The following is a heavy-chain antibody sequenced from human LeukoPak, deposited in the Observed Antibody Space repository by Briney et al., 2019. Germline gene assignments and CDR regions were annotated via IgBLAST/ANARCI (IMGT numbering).Heavy chain of an antibody. CDR3: AKATEPYCSSTSCYAWFDP. CDR1: GFTFSSYA. CDR2: ISGSGGST. Sequence: AGSLRLSCAASGFTFSSYAMSWVRQAPGKGLEWVSAISGSGGSTYYADSVKGRFTISRDNSKNTLYLQMNSLRAEDTAVYYCAKATEPYCSSTSCYAWFDPWGQGTPVTVSS. V-gene: IGHV3-23*01. D-gene: IGHD2-2*01. J-gene: IGHJ5*02.